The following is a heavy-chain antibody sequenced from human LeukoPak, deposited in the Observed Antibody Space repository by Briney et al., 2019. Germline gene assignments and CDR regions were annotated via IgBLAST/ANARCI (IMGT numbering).Heavy chain of an antibody. D-gene: IGHD2/OR15-2a*01. Sequence: SETLSLTCTVSGGSISSHYWSWIRQPPGKGLEWIGHIYYSGSTNYNPSLKSRVTISVDTSKNQFSLKLSSVTAADTAVYYCARVRTFRWFDPWGQGTLVTVSS. J-gene: IGHJ5*02. CDR2: IYYSGST. V-gene: IGHV4-59*11. CDR1: GGSISSHY. CDR3: ARVRTFRWFDP.